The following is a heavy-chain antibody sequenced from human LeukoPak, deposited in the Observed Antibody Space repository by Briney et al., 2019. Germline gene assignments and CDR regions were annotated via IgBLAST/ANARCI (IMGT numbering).Heavy chain of an antibody. CDR2: IKQGGSEK. J-gene: IGHJ4*02. D-gene: IGHD3-16*02. CDR1: GFTFSSYW. V-gene: IGHV3-7*01. Sequence: PGGSLRLSCAASGFTFSSYWMSWVRQAPGKGLEWVANIKQGGSEKYYVDSVKGRFTISRDNANNSLYLQMNNLSAEDTAVYYCARDSSDGGTSSYRQSDYWAQGTLVTVSS. CDR3: ARDSSDGGTSSYRQSDY.